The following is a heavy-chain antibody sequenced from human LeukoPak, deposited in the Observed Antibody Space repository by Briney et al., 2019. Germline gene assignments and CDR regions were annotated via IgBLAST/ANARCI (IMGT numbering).Heavy chain of an antibody. CDR3: AKGSF. V-gene: IGHV3-23*01. D-gene: IGHD3-10*01. CDR1: GFTLSTSA. Sequence: GGSLRLSCVVSGFTLSTSAMSWVRQAPGKGLEWVSGISESGGSTYYADSVKGRFTSSRDNSKNTLYLQMNNLRAEDTAAYYCAKGSFWGQGTLVTVSS. CDR2: ISESGGST. J-gene: IGHJ4*02.